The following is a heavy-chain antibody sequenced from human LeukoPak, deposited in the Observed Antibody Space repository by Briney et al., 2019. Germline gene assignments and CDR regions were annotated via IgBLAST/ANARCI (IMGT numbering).Heavy chain of an antibody. CDR2: INHSGHT. J-gene: IGHJ4*02. CDR1: GGSFSGYY. Sequence: PSETLSLTCAVYGGSFSGYYWSWIRQPPGKGREWIGEINHSGHTIYNPSLKSRVTISVDTSKNQFSLKLSSVTAADTAVYHCARGRRYYFDYWGQGTLVTVSS. CDR3: ARGRRYYFDY. V-gene: IGHV4-34*01. D-gene: IGHD1-14*01.